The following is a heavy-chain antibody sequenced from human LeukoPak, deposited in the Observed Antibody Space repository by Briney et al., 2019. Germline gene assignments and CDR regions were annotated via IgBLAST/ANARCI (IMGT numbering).Heavy chain of an antibody. CDR3: ARGPAVLGGSGSYRVSYYYYYMDV. V-gene: IGHV4-59*08. Sequence: SETLSLTCIVSGSSISSYYWSWIRQPPGKGLEWIGYIYYSGSTNYNPSLKSRVTISVDTSKNQLSLKLSSVTAADTAVYYCARGPAVLGGSGSYRVSYYYYYMDVWGKGTTVTISS. CDR1: GSSISSYY. D-gene: IGHD3-10*01. CDR2: IYYSGST. J-gene: IGHJ6*03.